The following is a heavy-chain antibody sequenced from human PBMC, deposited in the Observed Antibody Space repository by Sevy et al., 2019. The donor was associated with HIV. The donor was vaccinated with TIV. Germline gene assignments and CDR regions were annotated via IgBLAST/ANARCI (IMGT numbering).Heavy chain of an antibody. V-gene: IGHV1-18*01. CDR3: AREVGGVGDFDY. D-gene: IGHD3-16*01. CDR2: ISAYNRNT. J-gene: IGHJ4*02. CDR1: GYTFTSYG. Sequence: ATVKVSCKASGYTFTSYGISWVRQAPGQGLEWMGWISAYNRNTNYPQKLQGRVTMTTDTSTSTAYMELRSLRSDDTAVYYCAREVGGVGDFDYWGQGTPVTVSS.